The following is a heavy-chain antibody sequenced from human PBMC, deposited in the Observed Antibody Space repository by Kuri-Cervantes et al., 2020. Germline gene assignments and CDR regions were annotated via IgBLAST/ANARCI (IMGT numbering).Heavy chain of an antibody. CDR3: AKGPEGSSSGWYVGID. V-gene: IGHV3-23*01. Sequence: GGSLRLSCAASGFTFSSFAMTWVRQAPGKGLEWVSAISGSGGSTYYADSVKGRFTISRDNSKNTLYLQMNSLRAEDTAVYYCAKGPEGSSSGWYVGIDWGQGTLVTVSS. J-gene: IGHJ4*02. D-gene: IGHD6-19*01. CDR2: ISGSGGST. CDR1: GFTFSSFA.